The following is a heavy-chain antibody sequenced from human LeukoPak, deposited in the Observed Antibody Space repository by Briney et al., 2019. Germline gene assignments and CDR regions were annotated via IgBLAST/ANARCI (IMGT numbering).Heavy chain of an antibody. CDR2: IDHTGNS. J-gene: IGHJ3*02. V-gene: IGHV4-34*01. D-gene: IGHD1-26*01. CDR1: VGTFSGHY. CDR3: ARESQRETYFNAFDI. Sequence: SETLSLTCAVYVGTFSGHYWSWIRQPPGKGLEWIGEIDHTGNSNYKSALKSRVTISVDTSKNQFSLKLNSVTAADTAVYYCARESQRETYFNAFDIWGQGTMVTVPS.